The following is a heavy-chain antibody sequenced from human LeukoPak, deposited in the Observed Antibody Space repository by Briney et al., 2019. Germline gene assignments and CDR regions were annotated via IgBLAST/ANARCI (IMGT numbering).Heavy chain of an antibody. D-gene: IGHD3-3*01. J-gene: IGHJ5*02. CDR1: GFTVSSNY. Sequence: GGSLRLSCAASGFTVSSNYMSWVRQAPGKGLEWDSVVYNVCTTSYADSVKGRFTISRDNSKNTLYLQMNSLRVEDTAVYYCVREKRFLEWSWGQGTLVTVSS. CDR2: VYNVCTT. V-gene: IGHV3-53*01. CDR3: VREKRFLEWS.